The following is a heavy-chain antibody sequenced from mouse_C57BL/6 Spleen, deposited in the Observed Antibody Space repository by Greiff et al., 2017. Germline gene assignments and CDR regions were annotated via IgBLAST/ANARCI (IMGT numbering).Heavy chain of an antibody. Sequence: VQLQQSGPELVKPGASVKISCKASGYAFSSSWMNWVKQRPGKGLEWIGRIYPGDGETNYNGKFKGKATLTADNSSSTAYMQLSSLTSEDSAVYFCARSITTVVNAMDYWGQGTSVTVSS. D-gene: IGHD1-1*01. J-gene: IGHJ4*01. CDR1: GYAFSSSW. CDR3: ARSITTVVNAMDY. CDR2: IYPGDGET. V-gene: IGHV1-82*01.